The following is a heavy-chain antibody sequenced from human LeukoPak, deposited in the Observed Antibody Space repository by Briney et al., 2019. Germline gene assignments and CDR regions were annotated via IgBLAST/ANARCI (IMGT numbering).Heavy chain of an antibody. CDR1: GFTFSSYA. CDR3: AKDVKSIPKYYFDY. V-gene: IGHV3-23*01. Sequence: GGSLRLSCAASGFTFSSYAMGWVRQAPGKGLEWVSGISGSGGSTYYADSVKGRFTISRDNSKNTLFLQMNSLRAEDTAVYYCAKDVKSIPKYYFDYWGQGTLVTVSS. J-gene: IGHJ4*02. CDR2: ISGSGGST.